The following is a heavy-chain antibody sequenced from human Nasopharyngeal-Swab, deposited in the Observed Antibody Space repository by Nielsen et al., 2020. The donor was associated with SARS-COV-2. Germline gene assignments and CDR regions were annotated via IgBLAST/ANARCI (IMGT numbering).Heavy chain of an antibody. CDR1: GFTFSSYW. CDR2: LYTDGINA. J-gene: IGHJ4*02. CDR3: TRGCGGDCHGIDY. Sequence: GESLKISCAASGFTFSSYWIHWVRQAPGKGLVWVSRLYTDGINANYADSVKGRFTISRDNANNTVYLQMNSLRAEDTAVYYCTRGCGGDCHGIDYWGRGTLVTVSS. D-gene: IGHD2-21*02. V-gene: IGHV3-74*01.